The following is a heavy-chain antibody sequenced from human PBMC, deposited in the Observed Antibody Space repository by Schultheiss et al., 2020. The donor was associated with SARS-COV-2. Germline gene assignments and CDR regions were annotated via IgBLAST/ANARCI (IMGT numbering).Heavy chain of an antibody. Sequence: ASVKVSCKASGYTFTSYDINWVRQATGQGLEWMGWMNPNSGNTGYAQKFQGRVTMTRDTSISTAYMELSRLRSDDTAVYYCARDHQYCSSTSCYPNYYYYGMDVWGQGTTVTVSS. CDR1: GYTFTSYD. CDR2: MNPNSGNT. J-gene: IGHJ6*02. D-gene: IGHD2-2*01. CDR3: ARDHQYCSSTSCYPNYYYYGMDV. V-gene: IGHV1-8*01.